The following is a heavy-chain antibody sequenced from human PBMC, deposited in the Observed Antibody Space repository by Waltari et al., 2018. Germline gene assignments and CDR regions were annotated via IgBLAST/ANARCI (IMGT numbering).Heavy chain of an antibody. CDR2: ISSSSSYI. D-gene: IGHD1-26*01. CDR1: GFTISSYS. V-gene: IGHV3-21*01. Sequence: EVQLVESGGGLVKPGGSLRLSCAASGFTISSYSMNWVRQAPGKGLEWVSSISSSSSYIYYADSVKGRFTISRDNAKNSLYLQMNSLRAEDTAVYYCARDLSSGSYGDYWGQGTLVTVSS. J-gene: IGHJ4*02. CDR3: ARDLSSGSYGDY.